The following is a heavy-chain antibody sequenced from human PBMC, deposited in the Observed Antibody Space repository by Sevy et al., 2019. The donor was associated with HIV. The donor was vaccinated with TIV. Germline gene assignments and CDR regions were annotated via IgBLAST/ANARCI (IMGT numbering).Heavy chain of an antibody. CDR1: GFTFSNYW. V-gene: IGHV3-7*01. Sequence: GGSLRLSCAASGFTFSNYWMSWVRQAPGKGVEWVANIKQDGSEKYYVDSVKGRFTISRDNAKNSLSLQMNSLRAGDTAMYYCARDKGQGWFDPWGQGTLVTVSS. CDR3: ARDKGQGWFDP. J-gene: IGHJ5*02. CDR2: IKQDGSEK.